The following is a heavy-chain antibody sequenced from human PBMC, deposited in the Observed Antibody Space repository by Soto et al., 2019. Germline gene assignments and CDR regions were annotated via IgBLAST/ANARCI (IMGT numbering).Heavy chain of an antibody. CDR2: ISDSGNST. CDR3: ARVEGMATITFPFDY. J-gene: IGHJ4*02. Sequence: GGSLRLSCAASGFTFSSYAMSWVRQAPGKGLEWVSTISDSGNSTYSADSVKGRFTISRDNSKNTLYLQMNSLRAEDTAVYYCARVEGMATITFPFDYWGQGTLVTVSS. CDR1: GFTFSSYA. V-gene: IGHV3-23*01. D-gene: IGHD5-12*01.